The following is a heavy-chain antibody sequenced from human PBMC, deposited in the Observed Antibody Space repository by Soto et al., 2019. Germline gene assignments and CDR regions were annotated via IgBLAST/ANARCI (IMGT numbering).Heavy chain of an antibody. V-gene: IGHV4-34*01. J-gene: IGHJ6*02. D-gene: IGHD3-3*01. CDR2: INHSGST. CDR3: ARARSAGNYDFWSGQKYGMGV. Sequence: SETLSLTCAVYGGSFSGYYWSWIRQPPGKGLEWIGEINHSGSTNYNPSLKSRVTISVDTSKNQFSLKLSSVTAADTAVYYCARARSAGNYDFWSGQKYGMGVWGQGTTVTVSS. CDR1: GGSFSGYY.